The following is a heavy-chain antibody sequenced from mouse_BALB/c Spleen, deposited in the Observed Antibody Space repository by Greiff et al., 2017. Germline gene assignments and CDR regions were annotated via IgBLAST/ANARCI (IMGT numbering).Heavy chain of an antibody. D-gene: IGHD2-1*01. Sequence: ASGPGLVKPSQSLSLTCTVTGYSITSDYAWNWIRQFPGNKLEWMGYISYSGSTSYNPSLKSRISITRDTSKNQFFLQLNSVTTEDTATYYCARDGNYVDYAMDYWGQGTSVTVSS. J-gene: IGHJ4*01. CDR1: GYSITSDYA. CDR3: ARDGNYVDYAMDY. CDR2: ISYSGST. V-gene: IGHV3-2*02.